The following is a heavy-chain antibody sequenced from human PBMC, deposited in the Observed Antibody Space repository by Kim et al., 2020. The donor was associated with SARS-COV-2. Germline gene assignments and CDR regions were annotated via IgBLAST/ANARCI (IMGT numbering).Heavy chain of an antibody. D-gene: IGHD2-15*01. CDR3: VKAYCSGGSCSRAFDI. CDR2: ISSNGGST. Sequence: GGSLRLSCSASGFTFSSYAMHWVRQAPGKGLEYVSAISSNGGSTYYADSVKGRFTISRDNSKNTLYLQMSSLRAEDTAVYYCVKAYCSGGSCSRAFDIWGQGTMVTVSS. V-gene: IGHV3-64D*09. CDR1: GFTFSSYA. J-gene: IGHJ3*02.